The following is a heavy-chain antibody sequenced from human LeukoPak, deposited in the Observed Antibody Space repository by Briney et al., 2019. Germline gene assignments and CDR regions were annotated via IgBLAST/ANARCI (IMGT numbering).Heavy chain of an antibody. D-gene: IGHD3-10*01. CDR3: AKDRYYYGSRVDNWFDP. J-gene: IGHJ5*02. CDR2: IRYDGTNK. CDR1: GFTFSSYG. V-gene: IGHV3-30*02. Sequence: GGSLRLSCAASGFTFSSYGMHWVRQAPGKGLEWVAFIRYDGTNKYYADSVKGRFTISRDNSKNTLYLQMNSLRAEDTAVYYCAKDRYYYGSRVDNWFDPWGQGTLVTVSS.